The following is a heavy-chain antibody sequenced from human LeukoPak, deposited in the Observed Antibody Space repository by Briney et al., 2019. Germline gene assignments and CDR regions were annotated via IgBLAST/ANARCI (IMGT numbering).Heavy chain of an antibody. CDR3: AKGHSSSPYYFDY. CDR1: GFTFSSYA. Sequence: GASLRLSCAASGFTFSSYAMSWVRQAPGKGLEWVSAISGSGGSTYYADSVKGRFTISRDNSKNTLYLQMNSLRAEDTAVYYCAKGHSSSPYYFDYWGQGTLVTVSS. V-gene: IGHV3-23*01. J-gene: IGHJ4*02. D-gene: IGHD6-13*01. CDR2: ISGSGGST.